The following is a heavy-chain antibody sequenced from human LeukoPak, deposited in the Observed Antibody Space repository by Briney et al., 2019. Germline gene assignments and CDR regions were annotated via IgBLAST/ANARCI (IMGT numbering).Heavy chain of an antibody. CDR1: GYTFTSYA. J-gene: IGHJ5*02. D-gene: IGHD2-15*01. CDR3: ARDRLRLGYERTNWFDP. CDR2: IVVGSGNT. Sequence: GASVKVSCKASGYTFTSYAMHWVRQAPGQRLEWIGWIVVGSGNTNYAQKFQERVTITRDMSTSTAYMELSRLRSDDTAVYYCARDRLRLGYERTNWFDPWGQGTLVTVSS. V-gene: IGHV1-58*02.